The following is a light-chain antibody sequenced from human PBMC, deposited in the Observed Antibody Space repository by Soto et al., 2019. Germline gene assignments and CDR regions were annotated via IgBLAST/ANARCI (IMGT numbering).Light chain of an antibody. CDR1: SSDVGGYNY. Sequence: QSALTQPASGSGSPGQSITISCTGTSSDVGGYNYVSWYQQHPGKAPKFMFYDVSNRPSGVSNRFSGSKSGNTASLTISGLQAEDEADYYCCSYTTSNTRQIVFGTGTKVTVL. V-gene: IGLV2-14*01. CDR3: CSYTTSNTRQIV. CDR2: DVS. J-gene: IGLJ1*01.